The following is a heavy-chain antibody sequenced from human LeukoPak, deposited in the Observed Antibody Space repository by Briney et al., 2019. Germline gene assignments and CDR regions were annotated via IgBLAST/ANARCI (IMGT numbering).Heavy chain of an antibody. CDR2: ISDTGRLS. CDR3: AREGYYYYGMDV. Sequence: PGGSLRLSGAASGFTFSSSTINWVRQAPGKRRERVPAISDTGRLSYCADSVNGRFTISRDNSKNTLSLQMNSLRAEDTAVYYCAREGYYYYGMDVWGQGTTVTVSS. V-gene: IGHV3-23*01. J-gene: IGHJ6*02. CDR1: GFTFSSST.